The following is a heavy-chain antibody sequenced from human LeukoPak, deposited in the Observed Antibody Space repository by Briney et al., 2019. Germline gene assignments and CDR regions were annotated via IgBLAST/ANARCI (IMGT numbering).Heavy chain of an antibody. CDR2: IRYDGSNK. J-gene: IGHJ4*02. CDR3: VLRFAALGYFDY. Sequence: PGGSLRLSCAASGFTFSSYGMHWVRQAPGKGLEWVAFIRYDGSNKYYADSVKGRFTISRDNSKNTLCLQMNSLRAEDTAVYYCVLRFAALGYFDYWGQGNLVTVSS. CDR1: GFTFSSYG. V-gene: IGHV3-30*02. D-gene: IGHD2-21*01.